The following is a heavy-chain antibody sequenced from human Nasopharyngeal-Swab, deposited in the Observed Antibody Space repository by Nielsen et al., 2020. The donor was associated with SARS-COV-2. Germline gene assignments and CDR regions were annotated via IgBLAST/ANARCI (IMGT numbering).Heavy chain of an antibody. V-gene: IGHV1-69*13. CDR2: IIPIFGTA. CDR3: ARSVVVILGDYYYYYGMDV. D-gene: IGHD2-15*01. CDR1: VGTFSSYA. Sequence: SVKVSCKSSVGTFSSYAISWVRQPPGQGLEWMGGIIPIFGTANYAQKFQGRVTITADESTSTAYMELSSLRSEDTAVYYCARSVVVILGDYYYYYGMDVWGQGTTVTVSS. J-gene: IGHJ6*02.